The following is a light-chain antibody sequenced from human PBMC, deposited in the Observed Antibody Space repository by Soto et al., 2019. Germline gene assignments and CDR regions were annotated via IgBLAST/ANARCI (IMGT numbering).Light chain of an antibody. Sequence: DLVVTQSPLSLPVTLGQPASISCRSSQRFVYSDGNTYLSWYHQRPGQSPRRLIHKVSNRDSGVPDRFSGSGSGTDFTLKISRMEAEDVGVYYCMVYYHMEGAHWPPYTFGQGTNVEIK. CDR2: KVS. J-gene: IGKJ2*01. CDR3: MVYYHMEGAHWPPYT. V-gene: IGKV2-30*01. CDR1: QRFVYSDGNTY.